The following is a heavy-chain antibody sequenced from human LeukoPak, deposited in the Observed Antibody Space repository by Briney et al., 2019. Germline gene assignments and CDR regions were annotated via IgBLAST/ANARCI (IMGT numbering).Heavy chain of an antibody. Sequence: ASVKVSCKASGYTFTGYYMNWVRQAPGQGLEWMGWINPNSGGTNYAQKFQGRVTMTRDTSISTAYMELSRLRSDDTAVYYCARTNLITMIVVATPDYWGQGTLVTVSS. CDR3: ARTNLITMIVVATPDY. D-gene: IGHD3-22*01. V-gene: IGHV1-2*02. CDR1: GYTFTGYY. CDR2: INPNSGGT. J-gene: IGHJ4*02.